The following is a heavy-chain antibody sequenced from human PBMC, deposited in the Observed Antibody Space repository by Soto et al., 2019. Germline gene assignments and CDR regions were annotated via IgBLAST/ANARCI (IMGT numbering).Heavy chain of an antibody. J-gene: IGHJ3*02. V-gene: IGHV4-31*03. CDR2: IYYSGST. CDR1: GGSISSGGYY. CDR3: ARSARDDAFDI. Sequence: SETLSLTCTVSGGSISSGGYYWSWIRQHPGKGLEWIGYIYYSGSTYYNPSLKSRVTISVDTSKNQFSLKLSSVTAADTAVYYCARSARDDAFDIWGQGTMVTVSS.